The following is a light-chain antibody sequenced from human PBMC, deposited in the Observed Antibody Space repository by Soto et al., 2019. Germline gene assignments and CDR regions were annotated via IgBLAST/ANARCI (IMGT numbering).Light chain of an antibody. CDR3: QRYGSSPT. Sequence: EIVLTQSPGTLSLSPGERATLSCRSSQSVSSSYLAWYQHKPGQAPRLLIYDVSSRATGIPDRFSGSGSGTGFTLTSSRLEPEDFAVYYCQRYGSSPTFGQGTKVEIQ. V-gene: IGKV3-20*01. CDR2: DVS. CDR1: QSVSSSY. J-gene: IGKJ1*01.